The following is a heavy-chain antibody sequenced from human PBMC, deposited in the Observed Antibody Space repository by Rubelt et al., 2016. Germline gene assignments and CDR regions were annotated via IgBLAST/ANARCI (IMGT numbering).Heavy chain of an antibody. D-gene: IGHD3-3*02. V-gene: IGHV3-23*01. Sequence: GKGLEWVSDISGSGLTTYYADSVKGRFTISRDNSKNALYLQMNSLRAEDTAVYYCAKDSPVLDDAFDIWGQGTTVTVSS. CDR3: AKDSPVLDDAFDI. J-gene: IGHJ3*02. CDR2: ISGSGLTT.